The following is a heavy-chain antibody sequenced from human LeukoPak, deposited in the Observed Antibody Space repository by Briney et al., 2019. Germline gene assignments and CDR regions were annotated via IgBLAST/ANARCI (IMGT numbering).Heavy chain of an antibody. J-gene: IGHJ4*02. CDR2: IKRKSDGGTT. CDR3: AKDPRRPRGGFDY. V-gene: IGHV3-15*01. Sequence: GGSLRLSCEASGFTFSNAWMSWVRQAPGKGLEWVGRIKRKSDGGTTDYAAPVKGRFTISRDDSKNTLYLQMNSLRAEDTAVYYCAKDPRRPRGGFDYWGQGTLVTVSS. CDR1: GFTFSNAW. D-gene: IGHD3-16*01.